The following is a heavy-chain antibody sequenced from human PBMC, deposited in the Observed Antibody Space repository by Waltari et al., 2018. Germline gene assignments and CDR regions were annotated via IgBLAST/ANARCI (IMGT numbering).Heavy chain of an antibody. Sequence: GGTLSSYSISWVRQAPGQGLEWMGGIIPIFGTANYAQKFQGRVTITADESTSTAYMELSSLRSEDTAVYYCARVRWHNWFDPWGQGTLVTVSS. CDR3: ARVRWHNWFDP. CDR2: IIPIFGTA. CDR1: GGTLSSYS. D-gene: IGHD4-17*01. V-gene: IGHV1-69*01. J-gene: IGHJ5*02.